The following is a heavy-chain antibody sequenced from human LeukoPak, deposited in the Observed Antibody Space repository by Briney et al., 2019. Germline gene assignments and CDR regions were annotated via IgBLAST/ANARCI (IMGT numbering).Heavy chain of an antibody. CDR2: IYYSGST. Sequence: SETLSLTCTVSGGSISSYYWSWIRQPPGKGLEWIGYIYYSGSTNYNPSLKSRVTISVDTSKNQFSLKLSSVTAADTAVYYCARDSGASSYFDYWGQGTLVTVSS. V-gene: IGHV4-59*01. J-gene: IGHJ4*02. CDR3: ARDSGASSYFDY. CDR1: GGSISSYY. D-gene: IGHD3-10*01.